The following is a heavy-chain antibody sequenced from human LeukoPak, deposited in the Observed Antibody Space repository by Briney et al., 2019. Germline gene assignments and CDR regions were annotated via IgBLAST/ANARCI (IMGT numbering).Heavy chain of an antibody. CDR3: AKNYDFLTGYAN. V-gene: IGHV1-24*01. CDR1: GYTLTELS. CDR2: FDPEDGET. Sequence: ASVKVSCKVSGYTLTELSMHWVRQAPGKGLEWMGGFDPEDGETIYAQKFQGRATMTEDTSTDTAYMELSSLRSEDTAVYYCAKNYDFLTGYANWGQGTLVTVSS. J-gene: IGHJ4*02. D-gene: IGHD3-9*01.